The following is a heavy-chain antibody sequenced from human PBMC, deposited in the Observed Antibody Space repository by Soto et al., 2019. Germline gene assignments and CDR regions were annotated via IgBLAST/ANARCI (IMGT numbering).Heavy chain of an antibody. CDR1: GFTFTDYD. CDR3: TRPCRYCNGGGPGNWFDP. Sequence: QVQLVKSGGGLVKPGGSLRLACATSGFTFTDYDMSWIRQAPGKGLEWGSYISYSGTTISYADSVRGRFAISRDNAEKSVYLHMNSLRAEDTAVYYCTRPCRYCNGGGPGNWFDPWGQGTLVTVSS. D-gene: IGHD2-8*02. CDR2: ISYSGTTI. V-gene: IGHV3-11*01. J-gene: IGHJ5*02.